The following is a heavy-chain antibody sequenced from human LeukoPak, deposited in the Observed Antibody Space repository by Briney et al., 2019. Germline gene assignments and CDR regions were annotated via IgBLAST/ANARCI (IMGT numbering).Heavy chain of an antibody. D-gene: IGHD4/OR15-4a*01. V-gene: IGHV3-48*01. CDR2: ISSSTSTI. J-gene: IGHJ4*02. Sequence: GGSLRLSCAASGFTFNSYGMIWVRQAPGKGLEWVSYISSSTSTITYADSVRGRFTISRDNAGNSLYLQMNSLRAEDTAVYYCARRAGAYSHPYDYWGQGTLVTVSS. CDR3: ARRAGAYSHPYDY. CDR1: GFTFNSYG.